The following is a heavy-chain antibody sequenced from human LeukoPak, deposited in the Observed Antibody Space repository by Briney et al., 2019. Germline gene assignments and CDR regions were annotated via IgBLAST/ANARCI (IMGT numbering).Heavy chain of an antibody. CDR3: ASYCSSTSCYAPSPFDY. CDR2: ISYDGSNK. D-gene: IGHD2-2*01. J-gene: IGHJ4*02. V-gene: IGHV3-30*03. CDR1: GFTFSSYG. Sequence: GGSLRLSCAASGFTFSSYGMHWVRQAPGKGLEWVAVISYDGSNKYYADSVKGRFTISRDNSKNTLYLQMNSLRAEDTAVYYCASYCSSTSCYAPSPFDYWGQGTLVTVSS.